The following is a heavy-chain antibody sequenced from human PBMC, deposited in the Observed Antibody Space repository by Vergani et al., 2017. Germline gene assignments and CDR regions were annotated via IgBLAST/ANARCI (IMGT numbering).Heavy chain of an antibody. CDR3: ARQGGYYDSSGYRDAFDV. Sequence: EVQLVQSGAEVKKPGESLKISCKGSGYSFTSYWIGWVRQMPGKGLEWMGILNPGDSDTRYSPSFQGQVTIAADKSISTACLQWSSLKASDTAMYYWARQGGYYDSSGYRDAFDVWGQGTLVTVSS. D-gene: IGHD3-22*01. CDR1: GYSFTSYW. V-gene: IGHV5-51*01. J-gene: IGHJ3*01. CDR2: LNPGDSDT.